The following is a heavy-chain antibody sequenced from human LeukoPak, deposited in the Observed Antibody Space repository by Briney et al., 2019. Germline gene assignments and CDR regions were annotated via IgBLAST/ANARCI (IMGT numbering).Heavy chain of an antibody. CDR2: ITGSGGST. Sequence: GSLRLSCAASEFTFSSYAMTWVRQAPGKGLEWVSDITGSGGSTYYADSVKGRFTISRDNSKNTLYLQMNGLRAEDTAVYYCARARNHYYDSSGAFYDYCGQGTLVTVSS. CDR3: ARARNHYYDSSGAFYDY. CDR1: EFTFSSYA. V-gene: IGHV3-23*01. J-gene: IGHJ4*02. D-gene: IGHD3-22*01.